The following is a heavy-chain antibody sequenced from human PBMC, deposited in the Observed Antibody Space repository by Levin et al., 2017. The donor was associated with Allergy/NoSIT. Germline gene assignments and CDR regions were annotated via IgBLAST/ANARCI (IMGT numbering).Heavy chain of an antibody. CDR2: IYPGDSDT. J-gene: IGHJ6*03. Sequence: EESLKISCQGSGYSFTSYWIGWVRQMPGKGLEWMGIIYPGDSDTRYIPSFQGQVTISADKSISTAYLQWSSLKASDTAIYYCARRGTRDYYYYMDVWGKGTTVTVSS. D-gene: IGHD1-1*01. CDR3: ARRGTRDYYYYMDV. V-gene: IGHV5-51*01. CDR1: GYSFTSYW.